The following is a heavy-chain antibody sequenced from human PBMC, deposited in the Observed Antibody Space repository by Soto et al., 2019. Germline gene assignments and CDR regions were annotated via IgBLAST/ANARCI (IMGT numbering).Heavy chain of an antibody. J-gene: IGHJ5*02. V-gene: IGHV5-51*03. CDR1: GYSFTSYW. D-gene: IGHD2-15*01. Sequence: EVQLVQSGAEVKKPGESLKISCKGSGYSFTSYWIGWVRQMPGKGLEWMGIIYPGDSDTRYSPSFQGQVTISADKSISTAYLQWSSLKASDTAMYYCARRPQYCSGGSCPGVFWFDPWGQGTLVTVSS. CDR2: IYPGDSDT. CDR3: ARRPQYCSGGSCPGVFWFDP.